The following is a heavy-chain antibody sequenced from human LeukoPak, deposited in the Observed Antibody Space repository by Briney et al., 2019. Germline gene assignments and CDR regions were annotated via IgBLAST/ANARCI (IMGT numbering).Heavy chain of an antibody. CDR3: ARRWGFGEPYGMDV. V-gene: IGHV3-48*01. CDR1: GFTFSSYS. J-gene: IGHJ6*02. CDR2: ISSSSSTI. D-gene: IGHD3-10*01. Sequence: GGSLRLSCAASGFTFSSYSMNWVRQAPGKGLEWVSYISSSSSTIYYADSVKGRFTISRDNAKNSLYLQMNSLRAEDTAVYYCARRWGFGEPYGMDVWGQGTTVTVSS.